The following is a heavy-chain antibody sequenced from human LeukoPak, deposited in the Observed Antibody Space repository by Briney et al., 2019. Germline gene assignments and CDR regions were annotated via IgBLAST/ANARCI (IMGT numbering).Heavy chain of an antibody. Sequence: TGGSQRLSCAASGFTFSDYYMSWIRQAPGKGLEWVSYISSSGSTIYYADSVKGRFTISRDNAKNSLYLQMNSLRAEDTAVYYCARRGSSGYFFVSWGEGTLVTVSS. D-gene: IGHD3-22*01. CDR3: ARRGSSGYFFVS. CDR2: ISSSGSTI. J-gene: IGHJ4*02. V-gene: IGHV3-11*04. CDR1: GFTFSDYY.